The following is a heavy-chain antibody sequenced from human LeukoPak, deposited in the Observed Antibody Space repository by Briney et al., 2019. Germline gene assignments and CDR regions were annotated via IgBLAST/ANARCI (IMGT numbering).Heavy chain of an antibody. J-gene: IGHJ4*02. V-gene: IGHV1-8*02. D-gene: IGHD1-1*01. CDR1: GYTFTGYY. Sequence: ASVKVSCKASGYTFTGYYMHWVRQAPGQGLEWMGWINPNSGNTGYAQKFQGRVTMTRNTSISTAYMELSSLRSEDTAVYYCARGDSTALERWGQGTLVTVSS. CDR2: INPNSGNT. CDR3: ARGDSTALER.